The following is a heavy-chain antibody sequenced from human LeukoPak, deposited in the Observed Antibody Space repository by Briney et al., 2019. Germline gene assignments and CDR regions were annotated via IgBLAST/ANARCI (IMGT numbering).Heavy chain of an antibody. CDR1: NGSFSTYY. CDR3: ARAGDGYYYYYYMDV. CDR2: IFSSESSNT. J-gene: IGHJ6*03. V-gene: IGHV4-59*08. D-gene: IGHD5-24*01. Sequence: SETLSLTCSVSNGSFSTYYWGWIRQPPGKRLERIGYIFSSESSNTNYNPSLNGRVTISVATSKNQFSLTLNSVTAADTAVYYCARAGDGYYYYYYMDVWGKGTTVTVSS.